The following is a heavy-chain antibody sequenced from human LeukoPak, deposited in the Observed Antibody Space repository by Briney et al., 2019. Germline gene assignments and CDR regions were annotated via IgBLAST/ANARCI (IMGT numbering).Heavy chain of an antibody. J-gene: IGHJ6*02. V-gene: IGHV3-48*03. CDR3: ARAVLYYYYGMDV. CDR2: ISSSGGTI. Sequence: GGSLRLSCAASGFTVSSHYMIWVRQAPGKGLEWVSYISSSGGTIYYADSVKGRFTISRDNAKNSLYLQMNSLRAEDTAVYYCARAVLYYYYGMDVWGQGTTVTVSS. CDR1: GFTVSSHY.